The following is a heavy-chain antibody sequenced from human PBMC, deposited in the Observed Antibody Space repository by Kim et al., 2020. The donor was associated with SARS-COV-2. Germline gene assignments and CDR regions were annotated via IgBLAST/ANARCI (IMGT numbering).Heavy chain of an antibody. CDR1: GFTFSDYY. V-gene: IGHV3-11*04. Sequence: GGSLRLSCAASGFTFSDYYMSWIRQAPGKGLEWVSYISCSGSTIYYADSVKGRFTISRDNAKNSLYLQMNSLRAEDTAVYYCARELLFRDGYKSLYYYGMGVWGRETTRPVSS. J-gene: IGHJ6*02. CDR2: ISCSGSTI. CDR3: ARELLFRDGYKSLYYYGMGV. D-gene: IGHD3-10*01.